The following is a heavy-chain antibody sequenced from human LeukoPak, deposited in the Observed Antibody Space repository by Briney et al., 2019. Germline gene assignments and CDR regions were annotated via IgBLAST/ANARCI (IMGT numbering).Heavy chain of an antibody. D-gene: IGHD6-13*01. CDR1: GYTFTSYG. J-gene: IGHJ6*02. V-gene: IGHV1-69*04. Sequence: GASVKVSCKASGYTFTSYGISWVRQAPGQGLEWMGRIIPILGIANYAQKFQGRVTITADKSTSTAYMELSSLRSEDTAVYYCARDVGRSSINTKNGMDVWGQGTTVTVSS. CDR3: ARDVGRSSINTKNGMDV. CDR2: IIPILGIA.